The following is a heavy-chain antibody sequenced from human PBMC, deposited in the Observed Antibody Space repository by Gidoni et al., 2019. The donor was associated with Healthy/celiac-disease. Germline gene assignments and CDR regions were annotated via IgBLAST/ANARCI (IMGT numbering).Heavy chain of an antibody. J-gene: IGHJ3*02. CDR2: TRNKANSYTT. V-gene: IGHV3-72*01. CDR1: GFTFSDHY. D-gene: IGHD5-18*01. Sequence: EVQLVESGGGLVQPGGSLRLSCAASGFTFSDHYMDWVRQAPGKGLEWVGRTRNKANSYTTEYAASVKGRFTISRDDSKNSLYLQMNSLKTEDTAVYYCAREGGYSYGEGAFDIWGQGTMVTVSS. CDR3: AREGGYSYGEGAFDI.